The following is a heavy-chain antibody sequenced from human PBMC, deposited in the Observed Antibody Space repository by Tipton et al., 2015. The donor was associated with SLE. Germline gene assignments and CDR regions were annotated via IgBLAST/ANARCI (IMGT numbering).Heavy chain of an antibody. V-gene: IGHV4-39*07. CDR2: IYYSGST. Sequence: TLSLTCPVSGGSISSSSNNYYWGWIRQPPGKGLEWIGGIYYSGSTYYNPSLKSRVTMSVDSSKNQFSLKLSSVTAADTAVYYCARIGWYYYDSSGLIDSWGQGTLVTVSS. D-gene: IGHD3-22*01. J-gene: IGHJ4*02. CDR3: ARIGWYYYDSSGLIDS. CDR1: GGSISSSSNNYY.